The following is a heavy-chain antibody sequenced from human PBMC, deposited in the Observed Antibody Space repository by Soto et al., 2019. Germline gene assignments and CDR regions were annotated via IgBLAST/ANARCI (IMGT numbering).Heavy chain of an antibody. CDR1: GFTFSSYA. V-gene: IGHV3-23*01. CDR2: ISGSGGST. CDR3: AKAPSIGYCSGGSCYCDY. Sequence: GGSLRLSCAASGFTFSSYAMSWVRQAPGKGLERVSAISGSGGSTYYADSVKGRFTISRDNSKNTLYLQMNSLRAEDTAVYYCAKAPSIGYCSGGSCYCDYWGQGTLVTVSS. J-gene: IGHJ4*02. D-gene: IGHD2-15*01.